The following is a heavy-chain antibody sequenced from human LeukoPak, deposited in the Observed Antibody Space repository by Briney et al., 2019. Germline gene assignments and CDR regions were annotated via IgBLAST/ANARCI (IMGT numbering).Heavy chain of an antibody. CDR1: GGSMSGYY. J-gene: IGHJ4*02. V-gene: IGHV4-59*01. CDR2: IYYSGSN. Sequence: SETLSLTCTVSGGSMSGYYWSWIRQPPGKGLEWIGYIYYSGSNNYNPSLKSRATISVDTSKNQFSLKLSSVTAADTAVYYCARVTGRMTTDSWGQGTLVTVSP. D-gene: IGHD3-9*01. CDR3: ARVTGRMTTDS.